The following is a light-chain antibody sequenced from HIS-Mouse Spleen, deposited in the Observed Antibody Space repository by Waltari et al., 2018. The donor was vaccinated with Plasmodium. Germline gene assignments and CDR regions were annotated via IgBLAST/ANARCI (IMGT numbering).Light chain of an antibody. CDR1: KLGDKY. CDR3: QAWDSSTVV. J-gene: IGLJ2*01. Sequence: SYELTQPPSVSVSPGQTASITCSGDKLGDKYACWYQQTPGQSPVLVIYQDSKRPSGIAGRLSGANARNTATMTIGGTQAMEEADYYCQAWDSSTVVFGGGTKLTVL. CDR2: QDS. V-gene: IGLV3-1*01.